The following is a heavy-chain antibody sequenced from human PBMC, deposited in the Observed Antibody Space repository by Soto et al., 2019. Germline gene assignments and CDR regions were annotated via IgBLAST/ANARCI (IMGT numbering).Heavy chain of an antibody. CDR2: ISAYNGYP. V-gene: IGHV1-18*04. CDR1: GYIFTNYG. J-gene: IGHJ4*02. Sequence: QIHLVQSGAEVRKPGASVNVSCKTSGYIFTNYGVCWVRQAPGEGLEVVAWISAYNGYPKYGQRFQGRVTLSTDPSTTTGYMELRNLRFDDTAVYYCARWSSGALYEYWGQGTLLTVSS. CDR3: ARWSSGALYEY.